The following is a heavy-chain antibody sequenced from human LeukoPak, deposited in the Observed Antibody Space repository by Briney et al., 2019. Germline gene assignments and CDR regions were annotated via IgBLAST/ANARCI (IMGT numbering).Heavy chain of an antibody. J-gene: IGHJ4*02. CDR1: RFTFSSYW. Sequence: GGSLRLSCAASRFTFSSYWMSWVRQAPGKGLEWVANIKQDGSEKYYVDSVKGRFTISRDNAENSLYLQMNSLRVEDTAVYYCARLYHDNDSVYRPEDYWGQGTLVTVSS. D-gene: IGHD5/OR15-5a*01. V-gene: IGHV3-7*01. CDR3: ARLYHDNDSVYRPEDY. CDR2: IKQDGSEK.